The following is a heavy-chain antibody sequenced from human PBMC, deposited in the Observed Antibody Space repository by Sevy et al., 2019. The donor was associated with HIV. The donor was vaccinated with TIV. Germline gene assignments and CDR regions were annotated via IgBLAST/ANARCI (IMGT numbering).Heavy chain of an antibody. Sequence: GGSLRLSCAASGFTFSNYNMHWVRQAPGKGLEWVAVIWFDGNKKYYEDSVKGRFTIFRDNSKSTQYLQMSSLRADDTAVYYCVRESPSDWYLDSWGQGTLVTVSS. V-gene: IGHV3-33*01. CDR1: GFTFSNYN. D-gene: IGHD2-2*01. CDR3: VRESPSDWYLDS. J-gene: IGHJ4*02. CDR2: IWFDGNKK.